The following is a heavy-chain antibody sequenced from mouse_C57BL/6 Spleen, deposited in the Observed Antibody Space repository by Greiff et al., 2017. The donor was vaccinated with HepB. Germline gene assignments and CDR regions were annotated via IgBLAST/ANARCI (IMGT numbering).Heavy chain of an antibody. CDR2: INPSNGGT. CDR1: GYTFTSYW. V-gene: IGHV1-53*01. CDR3: ARSITTVVKDY. J-gene: IGHJ2*01. Sequence: QVQLKQSGTELVKPGASVKLSCKASGYTFTSYWMHWVKQRPGQGLEWIGNINPSNGGTNYNEKFKSKATLTVDKSSSTAYMQLSSLTSEDSAVYYCARSITTVVKDYWGQGTTLTVSS. D-gene: IGHD1-1*01.